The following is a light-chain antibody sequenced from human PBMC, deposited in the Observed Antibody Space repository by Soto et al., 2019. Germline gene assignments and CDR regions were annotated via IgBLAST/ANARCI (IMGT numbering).Light chain of an antibody. CDR1: IDTVTTSHW. J-gene: IGLJ7*01. Sequence: QAVVTQESSLTVSPGGTVTLTCDSSIDTVTTSHWPYWFQQKPGQAPKTLFYDTTNRHSWTPARFSGSILGGKAALILSGAQPEDEAEYYCLLSYNGAPAVFGGGTQLTVL. CDR3: LLSYNGAPAV. CDR2: DTT. V-gene: IGLV7-46*01.